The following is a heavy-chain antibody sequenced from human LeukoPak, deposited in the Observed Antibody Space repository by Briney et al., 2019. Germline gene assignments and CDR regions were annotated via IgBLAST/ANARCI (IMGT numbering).Heavy chain of an antibody. V-gene: IGHV3-48*01. CDR1: GFSFNSYG. J-gene: IGHJ4*02. CDR3: TRDTHFYDY. CDR2: ISVSDGTI. D-gene: IGHD2/OR15-2a*01. Sequence: GGSLRLSCATSGFSFNSYGMNWVRQAPGKGLEWVSYISVSDGTIYHADSVKGRFTISSDNAKNSLFLQMNSLRVEDTAIYYCTRDTHFYDYWGQGTLVTVSS.